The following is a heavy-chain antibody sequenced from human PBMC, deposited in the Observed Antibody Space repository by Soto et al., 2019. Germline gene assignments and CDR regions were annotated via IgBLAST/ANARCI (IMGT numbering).Heavy chain of an antibody. CDR1: GFVFTNFW. V-gene: IGHV3-74*01. J-gene: IGHJ4*02. D-gene: IGHD6-13*01. CDR3: AKDSWYFDL. Sequence: GGSLRLSCEASGFVFTNFWMHWVRHVPGKGLVWVARIDTSGHSTNYAESVKGRFTISRDNAKNTVSLQMNSLRVEDTGVYYCAKDSWYFDLWSQGSQVT. CDR2: IDTSGHST.